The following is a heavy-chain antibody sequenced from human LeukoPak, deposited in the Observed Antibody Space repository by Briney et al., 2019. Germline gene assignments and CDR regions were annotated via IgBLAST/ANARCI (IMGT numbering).Heavy chain of an antibody. V-gene: IGHV1-18*01. CDR2: ISAYNGNT. Sequence: ASVKVSCKASGYTFTSYGISWVRQAPGQGLEWMGWISAYNGNTNYAQKLQGRVTVTTDTSTSTAYMELRSLRSDDTAVYYCARAKPYDFWSGPLYFDYWGQGTLVTVSS. CDR3: ARAKPYDFWSGPLYFDY. CDR1: GYTFTSYG. J-gene: IGHJ4*02. D-gene: IGHD3-3*01.